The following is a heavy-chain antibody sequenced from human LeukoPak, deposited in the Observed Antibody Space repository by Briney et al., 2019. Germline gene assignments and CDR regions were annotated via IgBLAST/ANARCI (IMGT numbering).Heavy chain of an antibody. V-gene: IGHV4-38-2*02. CDR2: IFHSGST. CDR3: ARVGYYPDYYMDV. J-gene: IGHJ6*03. CDR1: GGSISSYY. D-gene: IGHD2-21*01. Sequence: SETLSLTCTVSGGSISSYYWGWIRQPPGKGLEWIGTIFHSGSTYYNPSLKSRVTISVDTSKNHFSLKLSSVTAADTALYYCARVGYYPDYYMDVWGKGTTVTVSS.